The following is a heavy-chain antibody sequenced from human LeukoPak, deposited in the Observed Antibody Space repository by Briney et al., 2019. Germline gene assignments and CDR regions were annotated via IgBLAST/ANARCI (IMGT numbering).Heavy chain of an antibody. V-gene: IGHV3-48*03. CDR1: GFAFSSYE. D-gene: IGHD5-18*01. CDR2: ISSSGSSI. J-gene: IGHJ3*02. CDR3: AREASGYSYGLDAFDI. Sequence: GGTLRLSCAASGFAFSSYEMNWVRQAPGKGLEWVPYISSSGSSIYYADSVKGRFTISRDNAKNSLYLQMNSLRAEDTAVYYCAREASGYSYGLDAFDIWGQGTMVTVSS.